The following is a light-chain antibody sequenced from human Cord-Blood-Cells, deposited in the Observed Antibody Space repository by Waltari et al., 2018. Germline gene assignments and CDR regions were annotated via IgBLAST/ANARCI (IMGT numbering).Light chain of an antibody. CDR2: DVS. Sequence: QSALTQSRSVSGSPGQSVTISCTGTSSDVGGYNYVSWYQQHPGKAPKLMIYDVSKRPSGVHDRFSGSKSGNTASLTISGLQAEDEADYYCCSYAGSYTWVFGGGTKLTVL. J-gene: IGLJ3*02. CDR3: CSYAGSYTWV. CDR1: SSDVGGYNY. V-gene: IGLV2-11*01.